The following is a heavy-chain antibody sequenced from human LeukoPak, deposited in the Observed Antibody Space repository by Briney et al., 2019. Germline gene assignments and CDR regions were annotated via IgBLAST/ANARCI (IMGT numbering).Heavy chain of an antibody. CDR3: AKRGVVIRVVLVGFHKEAYYFDS. CDR1: GITLSNYG. Sequence: GGSLRLSCTVSGITLSNYGMSWVRQAPGKGLEWVAGISDSGGRTNYADSVKGRFTISRDNPKNTLYLQMNSLRAEDTAVYFCAKRGVVIRVVLVGFHKEAYYFDSWGQGALVTVSS. V-gene: IGHV3-23*01. J-gene: IGHJ4*02. CDR2: ISDSGGRT. D-gene: IGHD3-10*01.